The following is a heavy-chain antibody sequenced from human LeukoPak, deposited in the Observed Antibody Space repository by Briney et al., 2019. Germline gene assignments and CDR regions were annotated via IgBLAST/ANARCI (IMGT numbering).Heavy chain of an antibody. Sequence: GGSLRLSCAASGFTFDDYGMSWVRHVPGKGLEWVSGINWNGGSTGYADSVKGRFTISRDNAKNSLYLQMNSLRAEDTAVYYCARVAYYYDSSGYYYYYYMDVWGKGTTVTVSS. J-gene: IGHJ6*03. CDR2: INWNGGST. V-gene: IGHV3-20*04. D-gene: IGHD3-22*01. CDR3: ARVAYYYDSSGYYYYYYMDV. CDR1: GFTFDDYG.